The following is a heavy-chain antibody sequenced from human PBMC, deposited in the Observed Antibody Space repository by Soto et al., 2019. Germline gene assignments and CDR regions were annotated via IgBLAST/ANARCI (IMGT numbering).Heavy chain of an antibody. CDR1: GYTFTGYY. Sequence: ASVKVSCKASGYTFTGYYMHWVRQAPGRGLEWMGWINPNSGGTNYAQKFQGRVTMTRDTSISTAYMELSRLRSDDTAVYYCARVKIPNLWVNTVGFDYWGQGTLVTVSS. CDR2: INPNSGGT. V-gene: IGHV1-2*02. CDR3: ARVKIPNLWVNTVGFDY. D-gene: IGHD2-8*02. J-gene: IGHJ4*02.